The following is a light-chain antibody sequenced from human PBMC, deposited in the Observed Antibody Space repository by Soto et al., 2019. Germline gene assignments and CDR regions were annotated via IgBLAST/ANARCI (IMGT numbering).Light chain of an antibody. V-gene: IGKV3-15*01. Sequence: EIVMTQSPATLSVSPGERATLSCRARQSVSSNLAWYLQKPGQAPRLLIYGASTRATGIPARFSGSGSGTEFTLTISSLQSEDFAVYYCQQYNNWPPLTFGGGTKVEIK. CDR3: QQYNNWPPLT. CDR1: QSVSSN. CDR2: GAS. J-gene: IGKJ4*01.